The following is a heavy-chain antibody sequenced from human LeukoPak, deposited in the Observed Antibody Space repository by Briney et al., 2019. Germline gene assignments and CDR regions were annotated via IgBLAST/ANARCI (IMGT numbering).Heavy chain of an antibody. J-gene: IGHJ4*02. CDR1: GGSMSGFEYY. D-gene: IGHD3-10*01. V-gene: IGHV3-53*01. CDR3: ARGRFGDPLNY. Sequence: EALSLTCTVSGGSMSGFEYYWGWIRQAPGKGLEWVSVVYTDGNIYYADSVKGRFTISKDNSKNTVDLLMHSVTAEDTALYYCARGRFGDPLNYWGQGTLVTVSS. CDR2: VYTDGNI.